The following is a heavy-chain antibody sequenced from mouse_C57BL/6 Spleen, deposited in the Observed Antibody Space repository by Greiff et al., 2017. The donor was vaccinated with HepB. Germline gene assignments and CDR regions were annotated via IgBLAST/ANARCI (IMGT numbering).Heavy chain of an antibody. D-gene: IGHD1-1*01. CDR2: ISSGGDYI. Sequence: EVMLVESGEGLVKPGGSLKLSCAASGFTFSSYAMSWVRQTPEKRLEWVAYISSGGDYIYYADTVKGRFTISRDNARNTLYLQMSSLKSEDTAMYYCTREGPYYYYGSSHGYFDYWGQGTTLTVSS. CDR1: GFTFSSYA. V-gene: IGHV5-9-1*02. CDR3: TREGPYYYYGSSHGYFDY. J-gene: IGHJ2*01.